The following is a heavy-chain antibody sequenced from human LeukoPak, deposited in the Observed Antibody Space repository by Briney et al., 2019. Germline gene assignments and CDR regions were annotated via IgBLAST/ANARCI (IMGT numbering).Heavy chain of an antibody. D-gene: IGHD3-10*01. CDR3: AREMVMVRGVEPFDY. CDR2: IYTSGGT. V-gene: IGHV4-61*02. CDR1: GGSISSGSYY. Sequence: PSETLSLTCTVSGGSISSGSYYWSWIRQPAGKGLEWIGRIYTSGGTNYNPSLKSRVTISVDTSKNQFSLKLRSVTAADTAVYYCAREMVMVRGVEPFDYWGQGTLVTVSS. J-gene: IGHJ4*02.